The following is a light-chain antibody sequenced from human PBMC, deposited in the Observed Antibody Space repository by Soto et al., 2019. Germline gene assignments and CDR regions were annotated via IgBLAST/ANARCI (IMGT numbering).Light chain of an antibody. CDR2: EVS. CDR3: SSYAGSTFFYV. Sequence: QSALTQPTSASGSPGQSVTISCTGTSSDGGGYNYVSWYQQHPGKAPKLMIYEVSKRPSGVPDRFSGSKSGNTASLTVSGLQAEDEADYYCSSYAGSTFFYVFGTGTKLTVL. CDR1: SSDGGGYNY. V-gene: IGLV2-8*01. J-gene: IGLJ1*01.